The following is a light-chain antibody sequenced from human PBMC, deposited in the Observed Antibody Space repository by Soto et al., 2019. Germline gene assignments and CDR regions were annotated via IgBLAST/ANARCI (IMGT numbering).Light chain of an antibody. Sequence: EIVLTQSPATLSLSPGERATLSCRASQSVSSYLAWYQQNPGQAPRLLIYDASNRATGIPARFSGSGSGTAFTLTISSLEPEDFAVYYCQQRSNWPPTITFGQGTRLEIK. J-gene: IGKJ5*01. CDR3: QQRSNWPPTIT. V-gene: IGKV3-11*01. CDR1: QSVSSY. CDR2: DAS.